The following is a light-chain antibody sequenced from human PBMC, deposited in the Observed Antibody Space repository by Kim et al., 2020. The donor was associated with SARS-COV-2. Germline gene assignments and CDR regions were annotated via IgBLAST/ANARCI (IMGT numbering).Light chain of an antibody. CDR1: ISDVGGYNY. CDR3: SSYTSSSTPYV. J-gene: IGLJ1*01. V-gene: IGLV2-14*03. CDR2: DVS. Sequence: SLTISSSGTISDVGGYNYVSWYQPHPGKAPKLMIYDVSNRPSGVSNRFSGSKSGNTASLTISGLQAEDEADYYCSSYTSSSTPYVFGTGTKVTVL.